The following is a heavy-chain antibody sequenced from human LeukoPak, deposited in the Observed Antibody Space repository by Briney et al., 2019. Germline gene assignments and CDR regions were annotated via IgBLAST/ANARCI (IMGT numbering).Heavy chain of an antibody. CDR3: AKADTAMVSVDY. D-gene: IGHD5-18*01. CDR1: GFTFSSYG. Sequence: PGRSLRLSCAASGFTFSSYGMHWVRQAPGKGLEWVAFIRYDGSNKYYADSVKGRFTISRDNSKNTLYLQTNSLRAEDTAVYYCAKADTAMVSVDYWGQGTLVTVSS. CDR2: IRYDGSNK. J-gene: IGHJ4*02. V-gene: IGHV3-30*02.